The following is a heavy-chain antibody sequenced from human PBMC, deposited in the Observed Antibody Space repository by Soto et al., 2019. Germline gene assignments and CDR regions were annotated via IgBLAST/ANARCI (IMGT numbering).Heavy chain of an antibody. Sequence: QVQLQESGPGLVKPSQSLSLTCNVSGGSINSGDYYWSWIRQPPGKGLEWMGYIYYSGSTYYNPPLRSRVTISIDTSRNHSFLNLRSVTAADTAIYYCARIGPTTALLWGQGTLVTVSS. J-gene: IGHJ4*02. CDR1: GGSINSGDYY. CDR3: ARIGPTTALL. V-gene: IGHV4-30-4*01. D-gene: IGHD4-17*01. CDR2: IYYSGST.